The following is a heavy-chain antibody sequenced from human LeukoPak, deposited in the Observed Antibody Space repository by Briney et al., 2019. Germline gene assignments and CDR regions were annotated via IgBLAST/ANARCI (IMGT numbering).Heavy chain of an antibody. CDR1: GYTFTSYD. J-gene: IGHJ4*02. D-gene: IGHD3-22*01. CDR3: ARGYLSIYDSSGYYYGFDY. CDR2: MNPNSGNT. V-gene: IGHV1-8*01. Sequence: ATVKDSCKASGYTFTSYDINWVRQATGQGLEWMGWMNPNSGNTGYAQKFQGRVTMTRSTSISTAYMELSSLRSEDTAVYYCARGYLSIYDSSGYYYGFDYWGQGTLVTVSS.